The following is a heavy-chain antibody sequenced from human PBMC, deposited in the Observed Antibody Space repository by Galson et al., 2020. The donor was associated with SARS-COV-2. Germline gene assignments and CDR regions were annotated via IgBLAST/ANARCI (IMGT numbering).Heavy chain of an antibody. V-gene: IGHV4-61*03. CDR2: IHYRGIT. J-gene: IGHJ4*02. CDR3: ARDSHYFDTNGYYRYFDS. D-gene: IGHD3-22*01. Sequence: SETLSLTCTISGGSVSSGSNYWSWIRQSPGRGLEWIGYIHYRGITNYNPSLKSRVTISLDTSKNLLSLRLTSVTAADTAVYFCARDSHYFDTNGYYRYFDSWGLGTLVTVSS. CDR1: GGSVSSGSNY.